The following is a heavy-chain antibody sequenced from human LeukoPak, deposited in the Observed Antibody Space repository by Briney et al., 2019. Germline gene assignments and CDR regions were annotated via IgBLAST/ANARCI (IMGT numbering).Heavy chain of an antibody. V-gene: IGHV5-51*01. Sequence: PGGSLRLSCKGSGYSFTSYWIGWVRQMPGKGLEWMGIIYPGDSDTGYSPSFQGQVTISADKSISTAYLQWSSLKASDTAMYYCARQPYGSGGSCYSDYWGQGTLVTVSS. CDR3: ARQPYGSGGSCYSDY. D-gene: IGHD2-15*01. CDR2: IYPGDSDT. J-gene: IGHJ4*02. CDR1: GYSFTSYW.